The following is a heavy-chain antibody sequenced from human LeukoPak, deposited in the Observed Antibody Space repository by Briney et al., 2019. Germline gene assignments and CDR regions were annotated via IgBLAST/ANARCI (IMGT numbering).Heavy chain of an antibody. Sequence: SETLSLTCIVSGDSISLFYWSWIRQPRGKGLEWIGYIHYSGRTNYNPSLKSRVTMSLDTSKNHFSLKLRSVTAADTAVYYCARVSPDTATDYGWFDPWGQGSLVTVSS. CDR2: IHYSGRT. CDR1: GDSISLFY. V-gene: IGHV4-59*01. CDR3: ARVSPDTATDYGWFDP. J-gene: IGHJ5*02. D-gene: IGHD5-18*01.